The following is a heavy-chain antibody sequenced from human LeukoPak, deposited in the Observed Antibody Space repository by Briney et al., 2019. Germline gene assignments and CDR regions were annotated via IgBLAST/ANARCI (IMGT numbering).Heavy chain of an antibody. CDR1: GGTFSSYT. D-gene: IGHD4-17*01. CDR2: IIPILGIA. CDR3: ALLRNYGDYENY. Sequence: SVKVPCKASGGTFSSYTISWVRQAPGQGLEWMGRIIPILGIANYAQKFQGRVTITADKSTSTAYMELSSLRSEDTAVYYCALLRNYGDYENYWGQGTLVTVSS. J-gene: IGHJ4*02. V-gene: IGHV1-69*02.